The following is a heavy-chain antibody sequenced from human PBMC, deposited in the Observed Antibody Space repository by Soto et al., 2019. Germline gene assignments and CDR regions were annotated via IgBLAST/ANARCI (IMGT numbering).Heavy chain of an antibody. CDR1: GYTFTDHY. CDR2: TNPSGGRS. V-gene: IGHV1-46*01. D-gene: IGHD6-19*01. Sequence: QVQLVQSGAGVREPGASVKVSCTTSGYTFTDHYLHWVRQAPGQGLEWMGITNPSGGRSTYAQKFQGRVTMTSDTSTRTVYMELSSLTSEDTAVYYCARDYSNGWRAFDYWGQGTLVIVSS. J-gene: IGHJ4*02. CDR3: ARDYSNGWRAFDY.